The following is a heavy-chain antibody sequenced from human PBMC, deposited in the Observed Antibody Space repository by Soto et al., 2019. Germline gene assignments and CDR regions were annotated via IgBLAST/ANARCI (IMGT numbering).Heavy chain of an antibody. CDR1: GDTFSSYT. J-gene: IGHJ6*02. CDR3: AWRRYGGVDCYSQYCCGVDV. D-gene: IGHD2-21*02. CDR2: IIPVLGVT. Sequence: QVQLVQSGPEVKEPGSSVRISCRSGGDTFSSYTVSWVRQTPGQGLEWMGRIIPVLGVTNYSRKFKGRVTMTGDKAEVAAHMGVSGMRSEGTARYCCAWRRYGGVDCYSQYCCGVDVWGQGTSVIVSS. V-gene: IGHV1-69*02.